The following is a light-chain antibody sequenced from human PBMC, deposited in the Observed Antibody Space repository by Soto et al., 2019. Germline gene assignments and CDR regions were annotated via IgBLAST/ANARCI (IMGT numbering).Light chain of an antibody. CDR2: GAS. J-gene: IGKJ1*01. CDR3: QQYNNWWT. V-gene: IGKV3-15*01. Sequence: IVMTQCPATLSVSPGERATLSXRASQSVSSNLAWYQQKPGQAPRLLIYGASTRATGIPARFSGSGSGTEFTLTISSLQSEDFAVYYCQQYNNWWTFGQGTKVDIK. CDR1: QSVSSN.